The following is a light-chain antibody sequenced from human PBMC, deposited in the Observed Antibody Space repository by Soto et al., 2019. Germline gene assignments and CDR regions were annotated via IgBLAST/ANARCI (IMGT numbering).Light chain of an antibody. V-gene: IGKV3-20*01. Sequence: EIVLTQSPGTLSLSQGERATIACRASQSVSSNYLAWYQQKPGQAPRLLIYAASNRASGIPDRFGGSGSGTAFTLTVSRLEPEDFAVYYCQQYGSAPWTFGQGTNV. CDR2: AAS. CDR1: QSVSSNY. CDR3: QQYGSAPWT. J-gene: IGKJ1*01.